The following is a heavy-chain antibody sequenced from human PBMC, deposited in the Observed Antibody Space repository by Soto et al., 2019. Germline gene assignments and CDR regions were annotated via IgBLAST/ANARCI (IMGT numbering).Heavy chain of an antibody. CDR2: ISAYNGNT. V-gene: IGHV1-18*04. Sequence: QVQLVQSGAEVKKPGASVKVSCKASGYTFTSYGISWVRQAPGQGLEWMGWISAYNGNTNYAQKLQGRVTMTTDTSTSTAYMELRSLRSDDTAVYYSARERITIFGVVTPNWFDPWGQGTLVTVSS. CDR3: ARERITIFGVVTPNWFDP. J-gene: IGHJ5*02. CDR1: GYTFTSYG. D-gene: IGHD3-3*01.